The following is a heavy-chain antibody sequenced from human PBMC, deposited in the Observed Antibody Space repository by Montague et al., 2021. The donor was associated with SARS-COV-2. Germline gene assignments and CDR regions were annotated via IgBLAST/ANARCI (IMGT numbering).Heavy chain of an antibody. Sequence: TLSLTCTVSGGSISSGGYYWSWIRQHPGDGLGWIGFIYNGGSTHSSPSLKGRATISPDTSENQFSLNLSSVTAADTAVYFCARGSGNLAQGDHLDFWGQGTLVTVSS. CDR2: IYNGGST. J-gene: IGHJ4*02. D-gene: IGHD3-10*01. CDR3: ARGSGNLAQGDHLDF. V-gene: IGHV4-31*03. CDR1: GGSISSGGYY.